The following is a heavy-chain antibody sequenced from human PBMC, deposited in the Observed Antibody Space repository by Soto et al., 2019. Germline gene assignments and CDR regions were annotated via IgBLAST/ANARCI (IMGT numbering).Heavy chain of an antibody. CDR3: AKGGYDFWSGLDY. D-gene: IGHD3-3*01. Sequence: ESGGGVVQPGRSLRLSCAASGFTFSSYGMHWVRQAPGKGLEWVAVISYDGSNKYYADSVKGRFTISRDNSKNTLYLQMNSLRAEDTAVYYCAKGGYDFWSGLDYWGQGTLVTVSS. V-gene: IGHV3-30*18. J-gene: IGHJ4*02. CDR2: ISYDGSNK. CDR1: GFTFSSYG.